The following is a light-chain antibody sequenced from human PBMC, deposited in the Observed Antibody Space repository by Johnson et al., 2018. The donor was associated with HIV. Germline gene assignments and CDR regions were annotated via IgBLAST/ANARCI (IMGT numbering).Light chain of an antibody. CDR1: SSKIGNNY. V-gene: IGLV1-51*02. J-gene: IGLJ1*01. Sequence: QPVLTQPPSVSAAPGQKVTISCSGISSKIGNNYVSWYQQLPGTAPKLLIYENNKRPSGITDRFSGSKSGTSATLGITGLQTGDEADYYCGTWVISLSFGYVFGTGTKVTVL. CDR2: ENN. CDR3: GTWVISLSFGYV.